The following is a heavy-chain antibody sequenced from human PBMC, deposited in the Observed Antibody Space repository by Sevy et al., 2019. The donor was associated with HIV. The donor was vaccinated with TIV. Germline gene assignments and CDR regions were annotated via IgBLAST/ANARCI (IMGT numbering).Heavy chain of an antibody. J-gene: IGHJ6*02. Sequence: GGSLRLSCAASGFSLTTSDMHWVRQAPGKGLEWVAYVRNDGSNKYYAHSVRDRFTISRDSPKNTLYLQMNSLRDEDTGIYYCARGRKTTEEWLEELDYYYGLDVWGQGTTVTVSS. D-gene: IGHD2-8*01. CDR2: VRNDGSNK. V-gene: IGHV3-30*02. CDR3: ARGRKTTEEWLEELDYYYGLDV. CDR1: GFSLTTSD.